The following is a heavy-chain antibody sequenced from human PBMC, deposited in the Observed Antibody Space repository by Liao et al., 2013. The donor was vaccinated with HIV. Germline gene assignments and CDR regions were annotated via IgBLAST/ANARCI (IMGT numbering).Heavy chain of an antibody. CDR1: GGSIGSYY. D-gene: IGHD3-16*01. J-gene: IGHJ4*02. CDR3: ARDFGGFDL. Sequence: QVELQESGPGLVKPSETLSLTCTVSGGSIGSYYWSWIRKPAGKGLEWIGRMYTSGSTNYNPSLKSRVTMSIDTSRNRFFLNVNSMTAADTAVYYCARDFGGFDLWGQGTLVTVSS. V-gene: IGHV4-4*07. CDR2: MYTSGST.